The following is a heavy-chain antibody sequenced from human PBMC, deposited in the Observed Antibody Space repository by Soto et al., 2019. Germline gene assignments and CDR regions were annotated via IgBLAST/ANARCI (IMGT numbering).Heavy chain of an antibody. CDR2: IGGLGSDT. CDR3: AKDAVPDNGKRDWFNS. V-gene: IGHV3-23*01. D-gene: IGHD1-20*01. Sequence: DVQLLESGGGLVQPGGSLTLSCAASRFRFSDFAMSWVRQAPGKGLEWVSSIGGLGSDTYYADPVKGRFTISRDNSKSTQYLQIDGLRDEDTAVYYCAKDAVPDNGKRDWFNSWGQGTLVIVS. J-gene: IGHJ5*01. CDR1: RFRFSDFA.